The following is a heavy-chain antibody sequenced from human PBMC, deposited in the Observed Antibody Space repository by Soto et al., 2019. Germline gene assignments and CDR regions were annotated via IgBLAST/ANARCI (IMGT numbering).Heavy chain of an antibody. Sequence: QVQLVQSGAEVKKPGASVKVSCKASGYTISSYAMHWVRQAPGERPEWMGWINAANGYTKYSQNFQGRVTITRDTSANTDYMELSSLRSEDTAVYYCARGYNTGWGCWLDPWGQGTLVTVSS. D-gene: IGHD6-19*01. CDR1: GYTISSYA. CDR3: ARGYNTGWGCWLDP. V-gene: IGHV1-3*01. CDR2: INAANGYT. J-gene: IGHJ5*02.